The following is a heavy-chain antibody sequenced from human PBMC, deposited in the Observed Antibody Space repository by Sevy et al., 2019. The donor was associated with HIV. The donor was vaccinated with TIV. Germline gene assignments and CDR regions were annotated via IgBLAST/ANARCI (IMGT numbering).Heavy chain of an antibody. CDR3: ARDFMVRGVMGP. V-gene: IGHV6-1*01. D-gene: IGHD3-10*01. CDR2: TYYRSKWYN. Sequence: HSQTLSLTCAISGDSVSSNSVAWNWIRQSPSRGLEWLGRTYYRSKWYNDYAVFVKSRITINPDTSKNQFSLQLKSVTPEDTAVYYCARDFMVRGVMGPWGQGTLVTVSS. CDR1: GDSVSSNSVA. J-gene: IGHJ5*02.